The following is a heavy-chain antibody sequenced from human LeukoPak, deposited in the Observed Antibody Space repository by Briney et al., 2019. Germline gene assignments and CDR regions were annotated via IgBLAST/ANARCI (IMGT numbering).Heavy chain of an antibody. CDR2: IFGDGGT. CDR3: SIRIAASDFDY. CDR1: GFTFRNNY. D-gene: IGHD6-13*01. V-gene: IGHV3-53*01. J-gene: IGHJ4*02. Sequence: GDSLRLSCAASGFTFRNNYMSWVRQAPGKGLECVSVIFGDGGTSYADSVRGRFTISRDNSKNTLYLQMNSLRAEDTAVYYCSIRIAASDFDYWGPGTLVTVSS.